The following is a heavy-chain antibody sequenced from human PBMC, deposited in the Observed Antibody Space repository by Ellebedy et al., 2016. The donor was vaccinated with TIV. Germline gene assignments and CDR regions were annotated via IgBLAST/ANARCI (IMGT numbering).Heavy chain of an antibody. Sequence: GESLKISCAASGFTFSSYGMHWVRQAPGKGLEWVAVIWYDGSNKYYADSVKGRFTISRDNSKNTLYLQMNSLRAEDTAVYYCARDGTGYCSSTSCYPASYFDYWGQGTLVTVSS. CDR2: IWYDGSNK. CDR1: GFTFSSYG. CDR3: ARDGTGYCSSTSCYPASYFDY. D-gene: IGHD2-2*01. J-gene: IGHJ4*02. V-gene: IGHV3-33*08.